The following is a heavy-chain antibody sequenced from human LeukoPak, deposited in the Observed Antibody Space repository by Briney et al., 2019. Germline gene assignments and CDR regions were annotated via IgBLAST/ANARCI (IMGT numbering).Heavy chain of an antibody. CDR3: ASLQSHVAAAGYYFDY. Sequence: PSETLSLTCSVSGGSVSSYYWSWIRQSPGKGLEWIGRIYTSGSTNYNPSLKSRVTMSVDTSKNQFSLKLSSVTAADTAVYYCASLQSHVAAAGYYFDYWGQGTLVTVSS. D-gene: IGHD6-13*01. CDR1: GGSVSSYY. J-gene: IGHJ4*02. V-gene: IGHV4-4*07. CDR2: IYTSGST.